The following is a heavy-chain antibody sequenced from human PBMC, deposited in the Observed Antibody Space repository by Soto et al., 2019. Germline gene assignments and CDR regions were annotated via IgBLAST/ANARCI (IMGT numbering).Heavy chain of an antibody. CDR2: IYYSGST. CDR1: SGSISSSSYY. J-gene: IGHJ5*02. D-gene: IGHD6-13*01. V-gene: IGHV4-39*01. CDR3: ARHARQQLDPYNWFDP. Sequence: QLQLQESGPGLVKPSETVSLTCTVSSGSISSSSYYWGWIRQPPGKGLEWIGSIYYSGSTYYNPSLKSRVTISVDTSKNQFSLKLSSVTAADTAVYYCARHARQQLDPYNWFDPWGQGTLVTVSS.